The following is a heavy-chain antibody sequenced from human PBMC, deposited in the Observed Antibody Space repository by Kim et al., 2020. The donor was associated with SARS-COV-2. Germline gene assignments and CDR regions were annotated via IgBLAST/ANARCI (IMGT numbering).Heavy chain of an antibody. V-gene: IGHV7-4-1*02. CDR1: GYTFTSYS. CDR2: INPNTGNP. Sequence: SVKVSCKASGYTFTSYSMHWVRQPPGQGLEWMGLINPNTGNPTYAQGFTGSVTISLDTSASTAYMQLSSLMAEDTAVYYCASTFWSGYTIWFDSWGQG. J-gene: IGHJ5*02. CDR3: ASTFWSGYTIWFDS. D-gene: IGHD3-3*01.